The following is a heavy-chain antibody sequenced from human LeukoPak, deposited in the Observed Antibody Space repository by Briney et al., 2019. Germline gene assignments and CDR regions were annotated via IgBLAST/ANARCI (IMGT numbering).Heavy chain of an antibody. D-gene: IGHD3-22*01. CDR1: GGSISSSNW. V-gene: IGHV4-4*02. J-gene: IGHJ4*02. CDR3: ARGYDSSGYYYRYYFDY. CDR2: IYHSGRT. Sequence: PSGTLSLTCAVSGGSISSSNWWSWVRQPPGEGLGWIGEIYHSGRTNYKPSLKSRVTISVDKSTNQFSLKLSSVTDADTAVYYCARGYDSSGYYYRYYFDYWGQGTLVTVSS.